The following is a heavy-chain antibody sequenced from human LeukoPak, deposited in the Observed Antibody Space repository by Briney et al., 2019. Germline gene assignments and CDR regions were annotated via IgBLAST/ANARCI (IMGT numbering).Heavy chain of an antibody. CDR1: GLTFRNFV. V-gene: IGHV3-23*01. J-gene: IGHJ4*02. CDR2: ISGSDGST. D-gene: IGHD2-15*01. Sequence: PGGSLRLSCAASGLTFRNFVMTWVRQAPGKGLEWVSAISGSDGSTYYADSVKGRFTISRDNSKNTLYLQMNSLRAEDTAVYYCAKSKVVAATMGRFDYWGQGTLVTVSS. CDR3: AKSKVVAATMGRFDY.